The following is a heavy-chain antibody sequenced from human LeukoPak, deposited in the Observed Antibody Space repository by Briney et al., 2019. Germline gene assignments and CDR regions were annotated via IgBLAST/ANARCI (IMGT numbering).Heavy chain of an antibody. CDR2: IIPIFGTA. CDR1: GGTFSSYA. V-gene: IGHV1-69*05. Sequence: ASVKVSCKASGGTFSSYATSWVRQAPGQGIAWMGRIIPIFGTANYAQKFQGRVTITTDESTTTAYMELSSLRSEDTAVYYCAREYYDILTGYYYYFDYWGQGTLVTVSS. J-gene: IGHJ4*02. CDR3: AREYYDILTGYYYYFDY. D-gene: IGHD3-9*01.